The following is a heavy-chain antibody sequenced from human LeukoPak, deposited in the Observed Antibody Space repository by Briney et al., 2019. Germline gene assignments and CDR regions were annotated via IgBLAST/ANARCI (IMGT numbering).Heavy chain of an antibody. D-gene: IGHD6-19*01. CDR1: GFGFSDSY. CDR3: AKGRLFDRQW. CDR2: ITGSGGNT. V-gene: IGHV3-23*01. J-gene: IGHJ4*02. Sequence: PGGSLRLSCVVSGFGFSDSYMTWVRQAPGKGLEWVSGITGSGGNTYYADSVKGRFTISRDNSKNTLYLQMNSLRAEDTAVYYCAKGRLFDRQWGGQGTLVTVSS.